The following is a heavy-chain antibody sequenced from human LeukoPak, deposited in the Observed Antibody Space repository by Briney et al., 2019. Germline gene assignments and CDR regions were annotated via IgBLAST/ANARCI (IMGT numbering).Heavy chain of an antibody. CDR1: GGSISSYY. CDR3: AREPPGL. Sequence: SETLSLTCTVSGGSISSYYWSWIRQPPGKGLEWIGRIFTTGGPSYNPSLKSRVTISLDTSTNQFSLNLSSVTAADTAVYYCAREPPGLWGQGTLVTVSS. J-gene: IGHJ4*02. CDR2: IFTTGGP. V-gene: IGHV4-4*07.